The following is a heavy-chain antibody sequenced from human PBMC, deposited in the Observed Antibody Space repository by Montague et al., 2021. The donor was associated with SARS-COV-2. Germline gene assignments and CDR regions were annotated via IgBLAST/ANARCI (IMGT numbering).Heavy chain of an antibody. Sequence: SETLSLTCTVAGDSVSRSYWNWIRQSPGKGLEWIGNIYYYGSVNYNPSLKSRLSISLDTSKNQLSLILTSVTAADTATYYCARQITMVREPFDSWGQGTLVPVSS. CDR2: IYYYGSV. D-gene: IGHD3-10*01. J-gene: IGHJ4*02. CDR3: ARQITMVREPFDS. CDR1: GDSVSRSY. V-gene: IGHV4-59*08.